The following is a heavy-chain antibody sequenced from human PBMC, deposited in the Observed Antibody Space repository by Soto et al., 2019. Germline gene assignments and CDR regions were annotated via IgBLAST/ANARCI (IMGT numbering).Heavy chain of an antibody. CDR2: INPHGGST. CDR3: ARSSGGNFGIIIEGTNWCAP. D-gene: IGHD1-26*01. J-gene: IGHJ5*02. Sequence: ASVKVSCKAPRDTFTSYYINWVRQAPGQGLEWMGVINPHGGSTAYAQRFKGRVTLTRDTSASTVYMEVSRLTSEDTAMYYCARSSGGNFGIIIEGTNWCAPWGQGTLVTVSS. CDR1: RDTFTSYY. V-gene: IGHV1-46*01.